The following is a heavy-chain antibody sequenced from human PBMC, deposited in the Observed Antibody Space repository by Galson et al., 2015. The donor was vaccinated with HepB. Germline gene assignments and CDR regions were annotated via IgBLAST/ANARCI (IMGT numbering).Heavy chain of an antibody. CDR3: AREGYSSSYFDY. V-gene: IGHV3-7*03. Sequence: SLRLSCAASGFTFSSYWMAWVRQAPGKGLEWVANIKQDGSEKYYVDSVKGRFTISRDNAKNSLYLQMNSLRAEDTAVYYCAREGYSSSYFDYWGQGTLVTVSS. CDR1: GFTFSSYW. J-gene: IGHJ4*02. D-gene: IGHD6-6*01. CDR2: IKQDGSEK.